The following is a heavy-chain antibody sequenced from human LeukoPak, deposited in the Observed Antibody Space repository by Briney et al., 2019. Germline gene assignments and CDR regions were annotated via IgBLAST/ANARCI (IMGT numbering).Heavy chain of an antibody. CDR2: INYSGSS. D-gene: IGHD3-10*01. CDR3: ARAVHYSGTSDQYTGGWYYFDF. CDR1: GGSISSYY. J-gene: IGHJ4*02. Sequence: PSETLSLTCTVSGGSISSYYWSWIRQPAGKGLEWIGNINYSGSSNSNPSLKSRATISVDMSRKHFFLDLISVTAADTAVYYCARAVHYSGTSDQYTGGWYYFDFWGQGTRVTVSS. V-gene: IGHV4-59*01.